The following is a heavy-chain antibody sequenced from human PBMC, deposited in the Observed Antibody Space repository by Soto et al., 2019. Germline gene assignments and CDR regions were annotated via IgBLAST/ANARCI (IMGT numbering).Heavy chain of an antibody. J-gene: IGHJ4*02. Sequence: PSETLSLTCTVSGGSISSYYWSWIRQPPGKGLEWTGYIYYSGSTNYNPSLKSRVTISVDTSKNQFSLKLSSVTAADTAVYYCASFNCSGGSCYLDYWGQGTLVTVSS. CDR3: ASFNCSGGSCYLDY. CDR2: IYYSGST. V-gene: IGHV4-59*01. CDR1: GGSISSYY. D-gene: IGHD2-15*01.